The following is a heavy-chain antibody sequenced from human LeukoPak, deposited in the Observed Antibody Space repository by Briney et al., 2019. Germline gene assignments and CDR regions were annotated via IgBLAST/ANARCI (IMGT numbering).Heavy chain of an antibody. CDR2: IYYSGST. CDR1: GGSFSGYY. V-gene: IGHV4-34*01. CDR3: ARVGPEYNYYYMDV. J-gene: IGHJ6*03. D-gene: IGHD1-14*01. Sequence: PSETLSLTCAVYGGSFSGYYWGWIRQPPGKVLEWIGSIYYSGSTYYNPSLKSRVTISVDTSKNQFSLKLSSVTAADTAVYYCARVGPEYNYYYMDVWGKGTTVTVSS.